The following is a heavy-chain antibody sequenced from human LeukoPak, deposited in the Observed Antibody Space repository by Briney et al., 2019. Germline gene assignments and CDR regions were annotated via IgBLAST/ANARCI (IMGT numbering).Heavy chain of an antibody. D-gene: IGHD2-2*01. CDR1: GGSISSYY. CDR2: IYTSGST. J-gene: IGHJ6*03. CDR3: ARRLGYCSSTSCAYYMDV. V-gene: IGHV4-4*09. Sequence: PSETLSLTCTVSGGSISSYYWSWIRQPPGKGLEWVGYIYTSGSTNYNPSLKSRVTISVDTSKNQFSLKLSSVTAADTAVYYCARRLGYCSSTSCAYYMDVWGQGTTVTVSS.